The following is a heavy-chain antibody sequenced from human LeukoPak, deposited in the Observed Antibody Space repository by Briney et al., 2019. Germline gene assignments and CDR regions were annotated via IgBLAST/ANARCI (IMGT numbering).Heavy chain of an antibody. Sequence: GRSLRLSCTASGFSFSTYSMNWVRQAPGKGLEWVSYIAGSSSNIYYADSVKGRFTISRDNAKNSLYLQMDSLRAEDTAVYYFATDSPETAAFDYWGQGTLVTVSS. CDR2: IAGSSSNI. J-gene: IGHJ4*02. D-gene: IGHD1-1*01. V-gene: IGHV3-48*04. CDR3: ATDSPETAAFDY. CDR1: GFSFSTYS.